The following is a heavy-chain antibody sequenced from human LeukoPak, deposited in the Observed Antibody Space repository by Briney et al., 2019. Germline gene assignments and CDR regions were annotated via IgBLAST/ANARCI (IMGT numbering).Heavy chain of an antibody. Sequence: ASVKVSCKASGYTFTSYAMNWVRHAPGQGLEWMGWINTNTGNPTYAQGFTGRFVFSLDTSVSTAYLQISSLKAEDTAVYYCAREGYDSSGYISWFDPWGQGTLVTVSS. V-gene: IGHV7-4-1*02. CDR3: AREGYDSSGYISWFDP. D-gene: IGHD3-22*01. CDR1: GYTFTSYA. CDR2: INTNTGNP. J-gene: IGHJ5*02.